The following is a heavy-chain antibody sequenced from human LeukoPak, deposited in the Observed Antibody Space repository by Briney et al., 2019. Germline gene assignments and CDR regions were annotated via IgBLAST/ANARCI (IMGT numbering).Heavy chain of an antibody. D-gene: IGHD5-18*01. J-gene: IGHJ4*02. CDR2: LLDSVNT. CDR3: ATLRRGSIYGYFDF. Sequence: KASETLSLTCTVSGGSISSHYWSWIRQPPGKGLEWIAYLLDSVNTKDNPSLQSRLTLSADTSKNQFSLRLSSVTAADTAVYYCATLRRGSIYGYFDFWGQGIKVTVSS. CDR1: GGSISSHY. V-gene: IGHV4-59*11.